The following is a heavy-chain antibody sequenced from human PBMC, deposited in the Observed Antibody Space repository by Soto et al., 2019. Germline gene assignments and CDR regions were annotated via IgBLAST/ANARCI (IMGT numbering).Heavy chain of an antibody. CDR1: GFTFSSYD. V-gene: IGHV3-13*01. D-gene: IGHD3-22*01. Sequence: ESGGGLVQPGGSLRLSCAASGFTFSSYDMHWVRQATGKGLEWVSAIGTAGDTYYPGSVKGRFTISRENAKNSLYLQMNSLRAGDTAVYYCAREGRDYYDSSGDWYFDLWGRGTLVTVSS. J-gene: IGHJ2*01. CDR3: AREGRDYYDSSGDWYFDL. CDR2: IGTAGDT.